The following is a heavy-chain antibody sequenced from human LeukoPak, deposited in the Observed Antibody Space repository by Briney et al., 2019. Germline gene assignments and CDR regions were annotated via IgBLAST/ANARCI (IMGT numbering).Heavy chain of an antibody. J-gene: IGHJ4*02. Sequence: PGGSLRLSCAASGFTVSNNCMIWVRQAPGKGLEWVSIVYIGGSTYYADSVKGRFTISRDNSKNTLFLQMNTLRAEDTAVYYCATEGRRGYFYYWGQGTLVTVSS. CDR1: GFTVSNNC. V-gene: IGHV3-66*01. CDR3: ATEGRRGYFYY. D-gene: IGHD3-22*01. CDR2: VYIGGST.